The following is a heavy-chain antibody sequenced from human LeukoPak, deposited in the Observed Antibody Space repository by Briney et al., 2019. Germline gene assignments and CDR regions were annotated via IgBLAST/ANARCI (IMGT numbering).Heavy chain of an antibody. CDR3: ARVPADNLDSYYMDV. J-gene: IGHJ6*03. CDR1: GYSISSGYY. D-gene: IGHD1-1*01. Sequence: PSETLSLTCNVSGYSISSGYYWGWIRQPPGKGLEWIGSFHHTGTSHYNPSLKSRVTISLGSSENQLSLNLTSVTAADTAVYYCARVPADNLDSYYMDVWGKGTTVSVSS. CDR2: FHHTGTS. V-gene: IGHV4-38-2*02.